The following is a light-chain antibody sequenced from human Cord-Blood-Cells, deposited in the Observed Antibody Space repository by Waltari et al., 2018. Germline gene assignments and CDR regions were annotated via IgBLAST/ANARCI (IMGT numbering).Light chain of an antibody. J-gene: IGLJ2*01. CDR1: KLGDKY. CDR3: QAWDSSTVV. V-gene: IGLV3-1*01. CDR2: QAS. Sequence: SYELTQPPSVSVSPGQTASIPCSGDKLGDKYACWYQQKPGQSPVLVIYQASKRPSGIAERFSGSNSGNTATLTISGTQAMEEADYYCQAWDSSTVVFGGGTKLTGL.